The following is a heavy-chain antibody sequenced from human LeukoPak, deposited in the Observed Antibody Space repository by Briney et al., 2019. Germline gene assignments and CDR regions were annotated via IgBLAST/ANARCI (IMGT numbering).Heavy chain of an antibody. CDR1: GGSISSGGYS. V-gene: IGHV4-30-4*07. CDR3: ARDGIGSSTPFDY. CDR2: IYYSGST. D-gene: IGHD6-6*01. J-gene: IGHJ4*02. Sequence: SQTLSLTCAVSGGSISSGGYSWSWIRQPPGKGLEWIGYIYYSGSTYYNPSLRSRVSISIDKSKNQFPLKLSSVTAADTAFYYCARDGIGSSTPFDYWGQGTLVTVSS.